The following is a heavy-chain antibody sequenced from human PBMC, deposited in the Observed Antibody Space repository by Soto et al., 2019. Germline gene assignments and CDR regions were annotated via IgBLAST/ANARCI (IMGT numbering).Heavy chain of an antibody. CDR3: ARGYSYGYLDY. J-gene: IGHJ4*02. CDR2: IYHSGST. D-gene: IGHD5-18*01. V-gene: IGHV4-30-2*01. CDR1: CGSISSGGYS. Sequence: PSETLSLTCAVSCGSISSGGYSWSWIRQPPGKGLEWIGYIYHSGSTYYNPSLKSRVTISVDRSKNQFSLKLSSVTAADTAVYYCARGYSYGYLDYWGQGTLVTVYS.